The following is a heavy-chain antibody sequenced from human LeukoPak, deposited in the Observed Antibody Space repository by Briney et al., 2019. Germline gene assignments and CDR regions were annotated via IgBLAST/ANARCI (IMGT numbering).Heavy chain of an antibody. CDR1: GFTFSSYS. CDR2: ISSSSSYI. Sequence: GGSLRLSCAASGFTFSSYSMNWVRQAPGKGLELVSSISSSSSYIYYADSVKGRFTISRDNAKNSLYLQMKSLRAEDTAVYYCARGLHDFWSGKNDYWGQGTLVTVSS. CDR3: ARGLHDFWSGKNDY. V-gene: IGHV3-21*01. D-gene: IGHD3-3*01. J-gene: IGHJ4*02.